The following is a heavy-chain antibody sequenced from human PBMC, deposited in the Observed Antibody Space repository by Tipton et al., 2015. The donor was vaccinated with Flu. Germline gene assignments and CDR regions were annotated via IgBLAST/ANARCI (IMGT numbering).Heavy chain of an antibody. D-gene: IGHD2-8*01. Sequence: SLRLSCAASGFTFSSYWMYWVRQAPGKGLVWVSRINSDGSSTSYADSVKGRFTISRDNAKNTLYLQMNSLRAEDTAVYYCARMVSGTWFDPWGQGTLVTVSS. CDR3: ARMVSGTWFDP. J-gene: IGHJ5*02. CDR1: GFTFSSYW. V-gene: IGHV3-74*01. CDR2: INSDGSST.